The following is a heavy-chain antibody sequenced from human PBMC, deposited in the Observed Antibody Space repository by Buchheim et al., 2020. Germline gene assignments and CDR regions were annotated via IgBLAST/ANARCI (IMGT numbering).Heavy chain of an antibody. J-gene: IGHJ4*02. D-gene: IGHD1-20*01. CDR1: GFTFSSYG. V-gene: IGHV3-30*18. CDR2: ISYDGSNK. Sequence: QVQLVESGGGVVQPGRSLRLSCAASGFTFSSYGMHWVRQAPGKGLEWVAVISYDGSNKYYADSVTGRFTISRDNSKNTLYLQMNSLRAEDTAVYYCAKDLGVYNWNPDFQFDYWGQGTL. CDR3: AKDLGVYNWNPDFQFDY.